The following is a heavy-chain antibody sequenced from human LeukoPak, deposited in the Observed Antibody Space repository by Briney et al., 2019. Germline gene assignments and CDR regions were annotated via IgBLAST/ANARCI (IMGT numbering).Heavy chain of an antibody. J-gene: IGHJ4*02. CDR2: IYYTGST. CDR3: ARKRYSSPYFFDY. Sequence: SETLSLTCSVSGGSISGSGYYWAWIRQPPGKGLEWIGSIYYTGSTHYNSSLKSRVTISVDKSKSQFSLKLSSVSAADTAVYYCARKRYSSPYFFDYWGPGTLVTVSS. V-gene: IGHV4-39*07. D-gene: IGHD3-10*01. CDR1: GGSISGSGYY.